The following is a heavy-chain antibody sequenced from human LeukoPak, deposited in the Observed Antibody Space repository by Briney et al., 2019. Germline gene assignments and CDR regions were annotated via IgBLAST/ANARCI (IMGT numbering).Heavy chain of an antibody. V-gene: IGHV4-39*07. J-gene: IGHJ5*02. D-gene: IGHD3-22*01. CDR2: IYYSGST. CDR1: GGSISSSSYY. CDR3: ARESPGYNWFDP. Sequence: SETLSLTCTVSGGSISSSSYYWGWIRQPPGKGLEWIGSIYYSGSTYYNPSLKSRVTISVDTSKNQFSLKLSSVTAADTAVYYCARESPGYNWFDPWGQGTLVTVSS.